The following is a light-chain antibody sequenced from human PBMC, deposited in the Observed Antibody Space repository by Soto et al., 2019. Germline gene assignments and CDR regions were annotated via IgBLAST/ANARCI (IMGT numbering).Light chain of an antibody. Sequence: QSALTQPASVSGSPGQSITISCTGTSSDVGGYNYVSWYHQHPGKAPKLMIYDVSNRPSGVSNRFSGSKSGNTASLTISGLQAEDEADYDCSAYTSSSPLVFGGGTQLTVL. CDR1: SSDVGGYNY. J-gene: IGLJ2*01. CDR3: SAYTSSSPLV. V-gene: IGLV2-14*01. CDR2: DVS.